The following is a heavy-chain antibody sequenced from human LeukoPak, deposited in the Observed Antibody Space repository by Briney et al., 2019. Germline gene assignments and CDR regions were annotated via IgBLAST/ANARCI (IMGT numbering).Heavy chain of an antibody. V-gene: IGHV3-7*01. CDR3: AKVRPGAARHIDY. Sequence: GGSLRLSCAASGFTFTSYWMSWVRQAPGKGLEWVANIKQDGGEKYYVDSVKGRFTISRDNAQNSLYLQMNSLRAEDTAMYYCAKVRPGAARHIDYWGQGTLVTVSS. CDR1: GFTFTSYW. D-gene: IGHD6-6*01. J-gene: IGHJ4*02. CDR2: IKQDGGEK.